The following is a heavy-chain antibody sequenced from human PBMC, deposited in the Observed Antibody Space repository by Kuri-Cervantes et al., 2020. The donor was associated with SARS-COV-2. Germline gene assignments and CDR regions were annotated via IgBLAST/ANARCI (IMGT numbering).Heavy chain of an antibody. V-gene: IGHV4-34*01. CDR1: GGSLSGSF. CDR2: VNHNGGA. D-gene: IGHD3-22*01. Sequence: SQTLSLTCAVYGGSLSGSFWSWIRQSPGKGLEWIGEVNHNGGANYNPSLKSRVTISVDTSKNQFSLKLSSVTAADTAVYYCARDLGYYDSSGYYYYYMDVWGKGTTVTVSS. CDR3: ARDLGYYDSSGYYYYYMDV. J-gene: IGHJ6*03.